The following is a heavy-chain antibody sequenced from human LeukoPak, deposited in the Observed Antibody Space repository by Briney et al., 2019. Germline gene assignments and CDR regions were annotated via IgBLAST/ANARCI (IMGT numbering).Heavy chain of an antibody. CDR2: MNPNSGNT. J-gene: IGHJ4*02. D-gene: IGHD3-10*01. CDR1: GYTFTSYD. CDR3: ARGQSSDGYGSGPDFDY. V-gene: IGHV1-8*01. Sequence: ASVKVSCKASGYTFTSYDINWVRQATGHGLEWMGWMNPNSGNTGYAQKFQGGVTMTRNTSISTAYMELSSLRSEDTAVYYCARGQSSDGYGSGPDFDYWGQGTLVTVSS.